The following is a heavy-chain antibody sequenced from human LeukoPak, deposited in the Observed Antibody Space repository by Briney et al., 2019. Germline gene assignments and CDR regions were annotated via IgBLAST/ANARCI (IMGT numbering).Heavy chain of an antibody. CDR1: GYTFSSHS. D-gene: IGHD3-3*01. CDR3: ARATSITIFGVVIIHDY. V-gene: IGHV1-18*01. Sequence: ASVKVSCKTSGYTFSSHSMNWVRQAPGQGLEWMGWISPYNGNTKYAQKLQGGATMTTDTSTSTAYMELRSLRSDDTAVYYCARATSITIFGVVIIHDYWGQGTLVTVSS. CDR2: ISPYNGNT. J-gene: IGHJ4*02.